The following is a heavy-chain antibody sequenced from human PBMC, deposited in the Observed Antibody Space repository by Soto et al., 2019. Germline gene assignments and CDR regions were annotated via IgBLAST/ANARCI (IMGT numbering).Heavy chain of an antibody. CDR1: GFTFSSYA. J-gene: IGHJ4*02. V-gene: IGHV3-23*01. Sequence: GGSLRLSCAASGFTFSSYAMSWVRQAPGKGLEWVSAISGSGGSTYYADSVKGRFTVSRDNSKNTLYLQMNSLRAEDTAGYCCAKVGCYDYYFDYWGQGTLVTVSS. CDR2: ISGSGGST. CDR3: AKVGCYDYYFDY. D-gene: IGHD5-12*01.